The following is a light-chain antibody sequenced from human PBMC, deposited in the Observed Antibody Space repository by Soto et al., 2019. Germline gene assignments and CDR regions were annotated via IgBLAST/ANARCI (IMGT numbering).Light chain of an antibody. J-gene: IGKJ1*01. V-gene: IGKV3-20*01. CDR3: QHYGSSRT. CDR2: DAS. Sequence: ETVLTQSPGILSSSPGERATLSCRASQSDSSRYLAWYQQKPGQAPRLLIYDASSRATGIPDRFSGSGSGADFTLTISRLEPEDFAVYYCQHYGSSRTFGQGTKVDIK. CDR1: QSDSSRY.